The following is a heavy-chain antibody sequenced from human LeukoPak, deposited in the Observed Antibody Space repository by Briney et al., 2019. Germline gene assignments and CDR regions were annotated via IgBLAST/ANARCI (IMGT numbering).Heavy chain of an antibody. Sequence: ASVKVSCKASGYTFTSYYMHWVRQAPGQGLEWMGIINPCGGSTSYAQKFQGRVTMTRDTSTSTVYMELSSLRSEDTAVYYCARGKKYYGSGSYYNRYNWFDPWGQGTLVTVSS. CDR3: ARGKKYYGSGSYYNRYNWFDP. V-gene: IGHV1-46*01. J-gene: IGHJ5*02. D-gene: IGHD3-10*01. CDR2: INPCGGST. CDR1: GYTFTSYY.